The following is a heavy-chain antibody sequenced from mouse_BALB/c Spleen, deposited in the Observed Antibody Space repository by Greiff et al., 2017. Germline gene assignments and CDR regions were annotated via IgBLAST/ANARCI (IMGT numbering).Heavy chain of an antibody. CDR1: GYTFSSYW. J-gene: IGHJ4*01. CDR3: ARSGADSSGYVHYAMDY. Sequence: QVQLKQSGAELMKPGASVKISCKATGYTFSSYWIEWVKQRPGHGLEWIGEILPGSGSTNYNEKFKGKATFTADTSSNTAYMQLSSLTSEDSAVYYCARSGADSSGYVHYAMDYWGQGTSVTVSS. CDR2: ILPGSGST. D-gene: IGHD3-2*01. V-gene: IGHV1-9*01.